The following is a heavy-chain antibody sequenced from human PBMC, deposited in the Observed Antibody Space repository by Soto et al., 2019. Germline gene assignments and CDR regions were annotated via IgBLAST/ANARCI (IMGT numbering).Heavy chain of an antibody. V-gene: IGHV4-30-2*01. D-gene: IGHD2-2*01. CDR3: ARGVVPAAMRIDNTCGVLGNWFDP. J-gene: IGHJ5*02. CDR1: GGSISSGGYS. Sequence: SETLSLTCAVSGGSISSGGYSWSWIRQPPGKGLEWIGYIYHSGSTYYNPSLKSRVTISVDRSKNQFSLKLSPVTAADTAVYYCARGVVPAAMRIDNTCGVLGNWFDPWGQGTLVPVSS. CDR2: IYHSGST.